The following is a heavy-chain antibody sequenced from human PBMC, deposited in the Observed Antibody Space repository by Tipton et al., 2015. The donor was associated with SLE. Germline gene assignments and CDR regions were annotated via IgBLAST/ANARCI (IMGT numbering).Heavy chain of an antibody. V-gene: IGHV3-66*02. J-gene: IGHJ4*02. CDR2: IYSDGST. CDR3: ASDS. CDR1: GGSFNNYY. Sequence: LSLTCAIYGGSFNNYYVNWVRQAPGKGLEWVSVIYSDGSTYYADSVKGRFTISRDNSKNTLYLPMNNVRAEDTAVYYCASDSWGQGTLVTVSS.